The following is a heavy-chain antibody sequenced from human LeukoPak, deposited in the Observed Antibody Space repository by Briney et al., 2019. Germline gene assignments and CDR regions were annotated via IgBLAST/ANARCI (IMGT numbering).Heavy chain of an antibody. D-gene: IGHD5-24*01. J-gene: IGHJ4*02. Sequence: GGSLRLSCAASGFTFSGYGMHWVRQAPGKGLEWVAFTRYDGNNKYYVDSVKGRFTISRDNSKNTLYLQMNSLRAEDTAVYYCAEDGYSRDGHNSLTYWGQGTLVTVSS. CDR1: GFTFSGYG. CDR3: AEDGYSRDGHNSLTY. CDR2: TRYDGNNK. V-gene: IGHV3-30*02.